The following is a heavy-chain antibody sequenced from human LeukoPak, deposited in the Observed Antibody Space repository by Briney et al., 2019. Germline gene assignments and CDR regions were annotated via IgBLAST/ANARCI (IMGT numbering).Heavy chain of an antibody. V-gene: IGHV4-39*07. CDR3: ARGELLQNYFDY. CDR2: IYYSGST. D-gene: IGHD2-15*01. Sequence: SETLSLTCTVSGGSISSSSYYWGWIRQPPGKGLEWIGSIYYSGSTYYNPSLKSRVTISVDTSKNQFSRKLSSVTAADTAVYYCARGELLQNYFDYWGQGTLVTVSS. CDR1: GGSISSSSYY. J-gene: IGHJ4*02.